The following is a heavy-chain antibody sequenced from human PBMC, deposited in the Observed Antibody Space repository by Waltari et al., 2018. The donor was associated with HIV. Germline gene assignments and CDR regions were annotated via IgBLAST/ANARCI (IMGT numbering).Heavy chain of an antibody. CDR1: GFTFSRFG. V-gene: IGHV3-48*02. CDR2: ITADSTTI. Sequence: EAQLVASGGGLVQPGASLGLSCTASGFTFSRFGLNWVRQAPGKGLEWVSYITADSTTIYYADSVKGRFTVSRDNAKESLYLQMNNLRDEDTAFYYCARDVSSYYPFGGDLWGQGILVTVSS. CDR3: ARDVSSYYPFGGDL. D-gene: IGHD3-22*01. J-gene: IGHJ5*02.